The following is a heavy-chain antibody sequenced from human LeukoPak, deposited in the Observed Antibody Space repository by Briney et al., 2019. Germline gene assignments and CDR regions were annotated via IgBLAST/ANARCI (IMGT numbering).Heavy chain of an antibody. CDR2: IDTNTGNP. Sequence: ASVKVSCKASGYTFTNHSINWVRQAPGQGLEYMGWIDTNTGNPTYAQAFTGRIVFSLDASVSTAYLQIRSLKTEDTAVYFCARRSMVQHLDVWGKGTTVIVSS. CDR1: GYTFTNHS. J-gene: IGHJ6*04. V-gene: IGHV7-4-1*02. D-gene: IGHD3-10*01. CDR3: ARRSMVQHLDV.